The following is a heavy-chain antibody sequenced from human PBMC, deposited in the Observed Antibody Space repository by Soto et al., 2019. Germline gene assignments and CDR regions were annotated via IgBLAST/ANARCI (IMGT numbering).Heavy chain of an antibody. Sequence: PGGSLRLSCAASGFTFSSYAMSWVRQAPGKXLEWVSAISGSGGSTYYADSVKGRFTISRDNSKNTLYLQMNSLRAEDTAVYYCAKDAYDSSGYYYVGWFDPWGQGTLVTVPA. CDR3: AKDAYDSSGYYYVGWFDP. V-gene: IGHV3-23*01. D-gene: IGHD3-22*01. J-gene: IGHJ5*02. CDR2: ISGSGGST. CDR1: GFTFSSYA.